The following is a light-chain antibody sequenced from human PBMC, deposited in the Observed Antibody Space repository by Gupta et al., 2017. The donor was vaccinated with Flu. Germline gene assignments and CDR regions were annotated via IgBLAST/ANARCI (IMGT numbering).Light chain of an antibody. CDR3: QQYNNGPPLT. V-gene: IGKV3-15*01. CDR2: GAS. CDR1: QSVGVN. J-gene: IGKJ3*01. Sequence: EVVMTQSPATLSVFPGERVTLSCRASQSVGVNLAWYQQRPGQAPRLLMSGASIRDPGIPARFSGSGSGTEFTLTIDSLQSEDFAIYYWQQYNNGPPLTFGPGTKVD.